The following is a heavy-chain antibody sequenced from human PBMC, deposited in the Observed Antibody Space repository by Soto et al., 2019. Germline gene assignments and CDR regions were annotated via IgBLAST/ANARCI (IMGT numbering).Heavy chain of an antibody. CDR3: AREPFYSDNSGYYSAAFDI. V-gene: IGHV3-21*01. D-gene: IGHD3-22*01. CDR2: ISSSSSDI. Sequence: EVQLVESGGGLVKPGGSLRLSCAVSGFSLSDYYVNWVRQAPGKGLEWVSSISSSSSDINYADSLKGRFTISRDNAKNSLYLQMNSLRAEDTAIYFCAREPFYSDNSGYYSAAFDIWGQGTMVTVSS. J-gene: IGHJ3*02. CDR1: GFSLSDYY.